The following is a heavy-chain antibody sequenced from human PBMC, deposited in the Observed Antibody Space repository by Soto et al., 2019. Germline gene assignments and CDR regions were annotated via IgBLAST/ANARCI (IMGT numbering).Heavy chain of an antibody. CDR3: VRTSLVVAAATREDY. CDR1: GFTFSSYW. J-gene: IGHJ4*02. CDR2: INSDGSST. V-gene: IGHV3-74*01. D-gene: IGHD2-15*01. Sequence: VQLVESGGGLVQPGGSLRLSCAASGFTFSSYWMHWVRQAAGKGLVWVSRINSDGSSTSYADSVKGRFTISRDNAKNTLYLQMNSLRAEDTAVYYCVRTSLVVAAATREDYWGQGTLVTVSS.